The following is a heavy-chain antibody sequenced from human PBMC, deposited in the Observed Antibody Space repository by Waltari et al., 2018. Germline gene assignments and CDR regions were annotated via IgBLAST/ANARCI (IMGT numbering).Heavy chain of an antibody. CDR3: TRGGRDSSWYWRD. V-gene: IGHV3-7*01. Sequence: EVQLVESGGGLAQPGGSLRLSCAASGLSFSNYWMTWVRQASGKGPEWVAKRKQDGSEKYYMDSVKGRFTISRDNAKNALYLQMNNLRVEDTAVYYCTRGGRDSSWYWRDWGQGTLVTVSS. CDR1: GLSFSNYW. CDR2: RKQDGSEK. D-gene: IGHD6-13*01. J-gene: IGHJ4*02.